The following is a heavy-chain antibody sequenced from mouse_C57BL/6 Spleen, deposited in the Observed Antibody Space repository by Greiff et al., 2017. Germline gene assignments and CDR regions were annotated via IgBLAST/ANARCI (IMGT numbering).Heavy chain of an antibody. D-gene: IGHD4-1*01. J-gene: IGHJ2*01. CDR1: GYAFSSSW. V-gene: IGHV1-82*01. Sequence: VQLQQSGPELVKPGASVKISCKASGYAFSSSWMNWVKQRPGKGLGWIGRIYPGDGDTNYNGKFKGKATLTADKSSSTAYMQLSSLTSEDSAVYFCANLTFDYWGQGTTLTVSS. CDR2: IYPGDGDT. CDR3: ANLTFDY.